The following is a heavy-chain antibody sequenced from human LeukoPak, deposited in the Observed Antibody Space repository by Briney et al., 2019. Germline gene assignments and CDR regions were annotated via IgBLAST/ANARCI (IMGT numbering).Heavy chain of an antibody. CDR2: ISAYNGNT. D-gene: IGHD4-17*01. CDR3: ARDGEDDYGDYLFDY. J-gene: IGHJ4*02. V-gene: IGHV1-18*01. CDR1: GYTFTSYG. Sequence: ASVKVSCKASGYTFTSYGISWVRQAPGQGLEWMGWISAYNGNTNYAQKLQGRVIMTTDTSTSTAYMELRSLRSDDTAVYYCARDGEDDYGDYLFDYWGQGTLVTVSS.